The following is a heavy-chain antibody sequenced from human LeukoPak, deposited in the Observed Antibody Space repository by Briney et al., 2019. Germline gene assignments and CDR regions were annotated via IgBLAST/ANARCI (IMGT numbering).Heavy chain of an antibody. CDR1: GYTFTSYD. J-gene: IGHJ3*01. CDR3: ARDRIVGAEDDAFHF. Sequence: ASVKVSCKASGYTFTSYDINWVRQATGQGLEWMGWISGYNGNTNYAQKVQGRVTMTADTSTSTAFMELRSLRSDDTAVYYCARDRIVGAEDDAFHFWGQGTMVTVSS. D-gene: IGHD1-26*01. CDR2: ISGYNGNT. V-gene: IGHV1-18*01.